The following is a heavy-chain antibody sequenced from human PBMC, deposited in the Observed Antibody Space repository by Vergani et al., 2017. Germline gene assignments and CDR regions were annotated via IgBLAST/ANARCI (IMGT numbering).Heavy chain of an antibody. J-gene: IGHJ4*02. CDR3: ATGGTLDY. CDR2: IRYDGSNK. Sequence: VQLVESGGGVVQPGGSLRLSCAASGFTFSSYGMHWVRQAPGKGLEWVAFIRYDGSNKYYADSVKGPFTISRDNSNNTLYLQMNCLRAEDTAVYHCATGGTLDYWGQGTLVTVSS. D-gene: IGHD1-1*01. V-gene: IGHV3-30*02. CDR1: GFTFSSYG.